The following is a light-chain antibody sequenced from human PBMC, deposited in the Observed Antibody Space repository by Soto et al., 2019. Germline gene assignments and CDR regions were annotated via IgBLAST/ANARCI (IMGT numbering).Light chain of an antibody. J-gene: IGLJ1*01. CDR2: EVS. CDR3: ISYTGSSTSYV. Sequence: QSVLTQPPSVSGSPGQSVTISCTGTSTDFVSYNRVSWYQQPPGTAPKLMIYEVSKRPSGVPDRFSGSKSGNTASLTISGLQAADEADYYCISYTGSSTSYVFGSGTKVTVL. CDR1: STDFVSYNR. V-gene: IGLV2-18*02.